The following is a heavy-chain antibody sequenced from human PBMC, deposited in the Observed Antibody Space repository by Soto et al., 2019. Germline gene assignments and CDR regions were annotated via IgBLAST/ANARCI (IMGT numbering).Heavy chain of an antibody. CDR3: AKSPICCSYCGGPGIDY. CDR1: GFMFSSHV. D-gene: IGHD3-10*01. CDR2: ISTSGIST. V-gene: IGHV3-23*01. Sequence: PGGSLRLSCTASGFMFSSHVMSWVRQAPGKGLQWVSTISTSGISTYYADSVKGRFTISRDNSRNTLHLQMNTLRGEDTAVYYCAKSPICCSYCGGPGIDYLGQGTLVTVSS. J-gene: IGHJ4*02.